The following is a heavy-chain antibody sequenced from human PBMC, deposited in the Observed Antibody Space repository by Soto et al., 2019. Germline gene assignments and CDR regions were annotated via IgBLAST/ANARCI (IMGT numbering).Heavy chain of an antibody. J-gene: IGHJ6*04. Sequence: PSETLSLTCAVSGGSISSSNWWSWVRQTPGKGLEWIGEIYHSGSTNYYLSLKSRVTISVDKSKNQFSLKLTSVTAADTAVYYCGGYDFGSGDDGRDVGGKGTTVTVP. CDR1: GGSISSSNW. D-gene: IGHD3-3*01. V-gene: IGHV4-4*02. CDR2: IYHSGST. CDR3: GGYDFGSGDDGRDV.